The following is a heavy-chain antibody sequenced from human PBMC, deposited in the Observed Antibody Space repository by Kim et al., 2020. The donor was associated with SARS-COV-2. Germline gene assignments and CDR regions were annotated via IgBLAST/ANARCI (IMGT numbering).Heavy chain of an antibody. CDR3: ARREYYDSSGYYES. CDR2: IYYSGST. J-gene: IGHJ5*02. V-gene: IGHV4-39*01. Sequence: SETLSLTCTVSGGSISSSSYYWGWIRQPPGKGLEWIGSIYYSGSTYYNPSLKSRVTISVDTSKNQFSLKLSSVTAADTAVYYCARREYYDSSGYYESWGQGTLITVSS. CDR1: GGSISSSSYY. D-gene: IGHD3-22*01.